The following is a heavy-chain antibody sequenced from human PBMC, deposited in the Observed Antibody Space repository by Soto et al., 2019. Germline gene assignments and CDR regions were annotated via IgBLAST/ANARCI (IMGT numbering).Heavy chain of an antibody. CDR2: ISTSGHV. CDR3: ARDNNDFWSLYPLAFDY. D-gene: IGHD3-3*01. CDR1: GGSLSKYY. Sequence: SETLYLTCSVSGGSLSKYYWSWIRQPAGKGLEWIGRISTSGHVVSKVSLRSRLTMSVDMSNNHFSLKLTSVTAADTAVYYCARDNNDFWSLYPLAFDYWGQGALVTVSS. J-gene: IGHJ4*02. V-gene: IGHV4-4*07.